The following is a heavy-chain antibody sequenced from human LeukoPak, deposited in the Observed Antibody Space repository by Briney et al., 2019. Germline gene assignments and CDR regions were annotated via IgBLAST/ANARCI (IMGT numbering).Heavy chain of an antibody. CDR1: GYTFATYD. CDR2: MNPKSGNT. D-gene: IGHD6-19*01. Sequence: ASVKVSCKASGYTFATYDINWVRQATGQGLEWMGWMNPKSGNTGLAQKFQGRVTMTTDTFTSTAYMELRSLRSDDTAVYYCARDPHEFSSGWSQFDYWGQGTLVTVSS. V-gene: IGHV1-8*02. CDR3: ARDPHEFSSGWSQFDY. J-gene: IGHJ4*02.